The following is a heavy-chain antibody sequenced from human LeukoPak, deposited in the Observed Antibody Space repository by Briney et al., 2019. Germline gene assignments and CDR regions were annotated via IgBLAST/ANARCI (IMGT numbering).Heavy chain of an antibody. D-gene: IGHD3-22*01. CDR2: INPNSGGT. CDR3: ARDFPSGYSAFDI. Sequence: ASVKVSCKASGYTFTGYYMHWVRQAPGQGLEWMGWINPNSGGTNYAQKFQGRVTMTRDTSISTAYMELSRLRSDDTAVYYCARDFPSGYSAFDIWGQGTVVTVSS. CDR1: GYTFTGYY. J-gene: IGHJ3*02. V-gene: IGHV1-2*02.